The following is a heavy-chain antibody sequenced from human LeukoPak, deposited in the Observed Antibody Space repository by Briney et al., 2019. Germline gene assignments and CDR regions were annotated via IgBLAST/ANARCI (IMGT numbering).Heavy chain of an antibody. Sequence: SETLSLTCTVSGGSISSYYWSWIRQPPGQGLGWFGYIYYSGSTNYNPSLKSRVTISVDTSKNQFSLKLSSVTAADTAVYYCARGVDTLVVPFDYWGQGTLVTVSS. D-gene: IGHD2-2*01. V-gene: IGHV4-59*01. CDR2: IYYSGST. CDR1: GGSISSYY. J-gene: IGHJ4*02. CDR3: ARGVDTLVVPFDY.